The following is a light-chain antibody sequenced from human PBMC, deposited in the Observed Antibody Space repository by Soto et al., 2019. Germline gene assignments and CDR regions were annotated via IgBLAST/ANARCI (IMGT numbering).Light chain of an antibody. V-gene: IGKV3-20*01. CDR1: QTVSNSY. CDR2: GAS. Sequence: EIVLTHSPGTLSLSPGETATLSCRASQTVSNSYLAWYQQKPGQAPRLLIYGASSRSAGIPARFSGSGSGTDFTLTISRLEPEDFAVYSCQQYGSSPTFGQGTKLEIK. J-gene: IGKJ2*01. CDR3: QQYGSSPT.